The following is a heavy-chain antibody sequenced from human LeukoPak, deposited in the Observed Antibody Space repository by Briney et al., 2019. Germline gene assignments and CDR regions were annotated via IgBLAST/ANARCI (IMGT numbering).Heavy chain of an antibody. CDR1: GFTFSSYS. J-gene: IGHJ4*02. CDR2: ISSSSSYI. D-gene: IGHD2-2*02. CDR3: ARDPKTGVVPAAIDY. Sequence: GRSLRLSCAASGFTFSSYSMNWVRQAPGKGLEWVSSISSSSSYIYYADSVKGRFTISRDNAKNSLYLQMNSLRAEDTAVYYCARDPKTGVVPAAIDYWGQGTLVTVSS. V-gene: IGHV3-21*01.